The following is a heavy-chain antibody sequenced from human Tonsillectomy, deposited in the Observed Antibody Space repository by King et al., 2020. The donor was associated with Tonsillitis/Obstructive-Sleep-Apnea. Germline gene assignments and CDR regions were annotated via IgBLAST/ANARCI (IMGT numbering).Heavy chain of an antibody. V-gene: IGHV1-46*01. CDR3: ASSIAVAGFFDY. CDR2: INPSGGST. Sequence: QLVQSGAEVKKPGASVKVSCKASGYTFTSYYMHWVRQAPGQGLEWMGIINPSGGSTSYAQKFQGRVTMTRDTSTSTVYMELSSLRSEDTAVYYCASSIAVAGFFDYWGQGTLVTVSS. D-gene: IGHD6-19*01. J-gene: IGHJ4*02. CDR1: GYTFTSYY.